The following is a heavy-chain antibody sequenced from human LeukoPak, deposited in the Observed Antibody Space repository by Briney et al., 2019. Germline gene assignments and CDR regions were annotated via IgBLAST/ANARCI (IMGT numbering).Heavy chain of an antibody. Sequence: PGGSLRLSCAASGFTFDDYGMSWVRQAPGKGLEWVSGINWNGGSTGYADSVKGRFTISRDNSKNTLYLQMNSLRAEDTAVYYCARRAGAYSHPYDYWGQGTLATVSS. J-gene: IGHJ4*02. CDR3: ARRAGAYSHPYDY. CDR2: INWNGGST. CDR1: GFTFDDYG. D-gene: IGHD4/OR15-4a*01. V-gene: IGHV3-20*04.